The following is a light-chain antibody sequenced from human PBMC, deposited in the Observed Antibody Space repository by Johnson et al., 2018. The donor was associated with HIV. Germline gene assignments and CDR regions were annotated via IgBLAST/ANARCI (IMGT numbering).Light chain of an antibody. V-gene: IGLV1-51*02. Sequence: QSVLTQPPSVSAAPGQKVTIYCSGSRSNTGRNYASWYQQLPGTAPKLLFYENNKRPSGIPDRFSGSKSGTSATLGITGLQTGDEADFYCGTWDTSLSVYVFGTGTKVTVL. J-gene: IGLJ1*01. CDR2: ENN. CDR3: GTWDTSLSVYV. CDR1: RSNTGRNY.